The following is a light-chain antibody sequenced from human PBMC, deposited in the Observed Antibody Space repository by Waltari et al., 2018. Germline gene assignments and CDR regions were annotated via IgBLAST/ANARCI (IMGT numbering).Light chain of an antibody. CDR1: SSDVGGYNY. J-gene: IGLJ2*01. V-gene: IGLV2-14*03. CDR3: SSYISSSTLEL. Sequence: QSALTQPASVSGSPGPSTTISCTGTSSDVGGYNYVSWYQQHPGKAPKLIIYDVSTRPSGVSTRFSGSKSGNTASLTISGLQAEDEADYYCSSYISSSTLELFGGGTSLTVL. CDR2: DVS.